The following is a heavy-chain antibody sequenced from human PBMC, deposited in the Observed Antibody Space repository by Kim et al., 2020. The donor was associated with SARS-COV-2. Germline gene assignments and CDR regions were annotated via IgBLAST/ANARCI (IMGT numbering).Heavy chain of an antibody. V-gene: IGHV1-69*04. CDR1: GGTFSSYA. CDR3: ARDTAAMGHFG. D-gene: IGHD2-2*01. J-gene: IGHJ4*02. CDR2: IIPIFGIA. Sequence: SVKVSCKASGGTFSSYAISWVRQAPGQGLEWMGRIIPIFGIANYAQKFQGRVTITADKSTSTAYMELSSLRSEDTAVYYCARDTAAMGHFGWGQGTLVTVSS.